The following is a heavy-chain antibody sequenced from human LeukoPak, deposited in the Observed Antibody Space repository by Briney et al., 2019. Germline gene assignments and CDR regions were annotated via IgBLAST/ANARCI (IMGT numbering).Heavy chain of an antibody. D-gene: IGHD3-10*01. CDR2: ISGSGDST. CDR3: AKVTGSGSYLADAFDI. J-gene: IGHJ3*02. CDR1: GLTFRNYG. Sequence: GGSLRLSCAASGLTFRNYGMNWVRQPTGKGLEWVSAISGSGDSTYHADSVRGRFTVSRDNSKNTLYLQMKSLRAEDTAVYYGAKVTGSGSYLADAFDIWGHGTVVTVSS. V-gene: IGHV3-23*01.